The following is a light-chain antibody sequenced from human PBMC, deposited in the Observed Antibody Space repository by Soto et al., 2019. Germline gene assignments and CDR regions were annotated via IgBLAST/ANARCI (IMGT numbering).Light chain of an antibody. CDR3: QQANSFPLT. CDR2: AAS. J-gene: IGKJ4*01. Sequence: DIQMTLSPSAMSASVGDRVTITCLASQGISNYLAWYQQKPGKVPKLLIYAASTLQSGVPSRFSGSGSGTDFTLTISSLQPEDFATYYCQQANSFPLTFGGGTKVDIK. V-gene: IGKV1-12*01. CDR1: QGISNY.